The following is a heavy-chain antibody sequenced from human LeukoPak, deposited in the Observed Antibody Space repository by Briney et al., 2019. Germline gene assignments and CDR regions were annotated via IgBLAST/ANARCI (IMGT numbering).Heavy chain of an antibody. Sequence: PGGSLRLSCAASGFTFSSYEMNWVRQAPGKGLEWVSYISSSGSTIYYADSVKGRFTISRDNAKSSLYLQMNSLRAEDTAVYYCARVDYGDHYADYWGQGTLVTVSS. CDR3: ARVDYGDHYADY. CDR2: ISSSGSTI. J-gene: IGHJ4*02. CDR1: GFTFSSYE. V-gene: IGHV3-48*03. D-gene: IGHD4-17*01.